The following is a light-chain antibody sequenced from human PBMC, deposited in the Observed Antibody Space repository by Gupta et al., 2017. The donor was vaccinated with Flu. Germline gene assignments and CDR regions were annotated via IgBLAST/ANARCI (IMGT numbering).Light chain of an antibody. CDR3: QQSYSTPPT. J-gene: IGKJ1*01. CDR1: QSISSY. CDR2: AAS. Sequence: DIHTTQSPSSLSASVGDRVTITCRSSQSISSYLNWYQQKPGKAPKLLIYAASSVQSGVPSRFSGSGSGTDFTLTISRLQPEDFATYYCQQSYSTPPTFGQGTKVEIK. V-gene: IGKV1-39*01.